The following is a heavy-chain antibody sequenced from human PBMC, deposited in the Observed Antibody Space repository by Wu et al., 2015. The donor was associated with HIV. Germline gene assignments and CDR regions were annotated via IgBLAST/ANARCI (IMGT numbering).Heavy chain of an antibody. CDR3: ARNTDSVATSLYSLGV. J-gene: IGHJ6*02. CDR1: GDTFSSYS. V-gene: IGHV1-69*05. CDR2: INPLFGTT. Sequence: QVQLVQSGAEVKTPGSSVKVSCKTSGDTFSSYSINWVRQAPGQGLEWMGGINPLFGTTKHAQKFQDRVTLTTDESKTTAYMELSSLRSEDTAVYYCARNTDSVATSLYSLGVWGHGTTVTVSS. D-gene: IGHD5-12*01.